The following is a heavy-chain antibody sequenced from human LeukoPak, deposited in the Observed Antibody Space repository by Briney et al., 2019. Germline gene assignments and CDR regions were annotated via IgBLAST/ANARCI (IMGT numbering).Heavy chain of an antibody. CDR1: GFTFSNAW. CDR2: INWSGGRT. CDR3: AKRSNSGWNLDY. J-gene: IGHJ4*02. Sequence: GGSLRHPCAASGFTFSNAWMSWVRQAPGKGLEWVSGINWSGGRTGYADSVKSRFTISRDNAKNSLYLQMNSLRAEDTALYYCAKRSNSGWNLDYWGQGTLVTVSS. V-gene: IGHV3-20*04. D-gene: IGHD6-19*01.